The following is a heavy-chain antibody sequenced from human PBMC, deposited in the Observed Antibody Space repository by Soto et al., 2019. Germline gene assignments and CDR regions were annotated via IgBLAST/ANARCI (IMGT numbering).Heavy chain of an antibody. CDR2: IYYSGST. CDR1: GASISSYY. Sequence: QVQLQESGPGLVKPSETLSLTCTVSGASISSYYWSWIRQPPGKGLEWIGCIYYSGSTHYNPSLKSRVTISADPSKNQFSLKVSSVTAADTAVYYCARHPPGYCSGGSCYSPYYSDYWGQGTLVTVSS. CDR3: ARHPPGYCSGGSCYSPYYSDY. J-gene: IGHJ4*02. V-gene: IGHV4-59*08. D-gene: IGHD2-15*01.